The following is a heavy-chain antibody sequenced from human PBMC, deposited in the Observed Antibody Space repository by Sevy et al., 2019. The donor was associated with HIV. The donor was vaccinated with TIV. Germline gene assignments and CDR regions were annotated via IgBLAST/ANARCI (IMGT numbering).Heavy chain of an antibody. D-gene: IGHD1-1*01. J-gene: IGHJ3*02. CDR3: AKGSKATGSAFDI. Sequence: GGSLRLSCAASGFIFTNYGMHWVRQAPGKGLEWVAVVSYDGSTKYYAGSVRGRFSVSRDNSKNMGYLQMNSLRVEDTAVYYCAKGSKATGSAFDIWGQGTMVTVSS. CDR1: GFIFTNYG. CDR2: VSYDGSTK. V-gene: IGHV3-30*18.